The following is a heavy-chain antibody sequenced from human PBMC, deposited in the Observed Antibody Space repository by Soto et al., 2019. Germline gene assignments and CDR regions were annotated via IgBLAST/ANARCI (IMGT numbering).Heavy chain of an antibody. Sequence: SETLSLTCAVSGGSISSGGYSWSWIRQPPGKGLEWIGYIYHSGSIYYNPSLKSRVTISRDNSKNTLYLQMNSLRAEDTAVYYCARDPRPWGQGTLVTVSS. J-gene: IGHJ5*02. CDR3: ARDPRP. CDR2: IYHSGSI. V-gene: IGHV4-30-2*01. CDR1: GGSISSGGYS.